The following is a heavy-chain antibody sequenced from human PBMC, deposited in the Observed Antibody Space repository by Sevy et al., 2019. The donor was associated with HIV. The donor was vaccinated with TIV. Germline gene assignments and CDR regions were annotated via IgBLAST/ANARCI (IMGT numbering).Heavy chain of an antibody. J-gene: IGHJ4*02. V-gene: IGHV3-11*01. Sequence: GGSLSLSCAASGFTFSDYYMSWIRQAQGKGLEWVSYISSSGSTIYYADSVKGRSTISRDNAKNSLYLQMNSLRAEDTAVYYCARGDIAAAGSFDYWGQGTLVTVSS. CDR3: ARGDIAAAGSFDY. CDR1: GFTFSDYY. D-gene: IGHD6-13*01. CDR2: ISSSGSTI.